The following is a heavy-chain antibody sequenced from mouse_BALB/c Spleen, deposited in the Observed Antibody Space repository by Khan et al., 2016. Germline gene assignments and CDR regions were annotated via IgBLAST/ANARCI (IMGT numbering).Heavy chain of an antibody. CDR2: IRSKSNNYAT. CDR1: GFTFNTYA. CDR3: VRHYYGSNWYFDV. J-gene: IGHJ1*01. Sequence: EVELVKSGGGLVQPKGSLKLSCAASGFTFNTYAMNWVRQAPGKGLEWVARIRSKSNNYATYYADSVKDRFTISRDDSQSMLYLQMNNLKTEDTAMYYCVRHYYGSNWYFDVWGAGTTVTVSS. V-gene: IGHV10-1*02. D-gene: IGHD1-1*01.